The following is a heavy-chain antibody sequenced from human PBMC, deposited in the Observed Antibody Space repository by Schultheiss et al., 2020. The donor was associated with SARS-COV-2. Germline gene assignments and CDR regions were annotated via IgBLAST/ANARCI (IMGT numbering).Heavy chain of an antibody. D-gene: IGHD6-13*01. J-gene: IGHJ6*02. Sequence: GESLKISCAASGFTFSSYAMHWVRQAPGKGLEWVAVISYDGSNKYYADSVKGRFTISRDNSKNTLYLQMNSLRAEDTAVYYCARDPEQQLVDYYYYGMDVWGQGTTVTV. V-gene: IGHV3-30*01. CDR2: ISYDGSNK. CDR1: GFTFSSYA. CDR3: ARDPEQQLVDYYYYGMDV.